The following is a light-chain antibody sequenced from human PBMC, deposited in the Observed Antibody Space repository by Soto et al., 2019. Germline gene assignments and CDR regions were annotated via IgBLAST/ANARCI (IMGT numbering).Light chain of an antibody. CDR1: QSVNRNY. Sequence: EIVLTQSPGTLSLSPGDRATLSCRASQSVNRNYLAWYQRKPGQAPRLLIYGASNRATDIPYRFSASGSGTDFTLTITRLEAEDFAVYYCQQYDSTPPTFGQGTKAEVK. CDR3: QQYDSTPPT. CDR2: GAS. J-gene: IGKJ1*01. V-gene: IGKV3-20*01.